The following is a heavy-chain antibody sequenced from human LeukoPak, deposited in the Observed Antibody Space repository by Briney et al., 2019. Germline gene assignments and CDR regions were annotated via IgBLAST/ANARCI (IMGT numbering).Heavy chain of an antibody. Sequence: SETLSLTCTVSGGSISSSSYYWGWIRQPPGKGLEWIGSIHYSGSTNYNPSLKSRVTISVDTSKNQFSLKLSSVTAADTAVYYCARDNYGDYPDYWGQGTLVTVSS. J-gene: IGHJ4*02. D-gene: IGHD4-17*01. CDR3: ARDNYGDYPDY. CDR2: IHYSGST. V-gene: IGHV4-39*07. CDR1: GGSISSSSYY.